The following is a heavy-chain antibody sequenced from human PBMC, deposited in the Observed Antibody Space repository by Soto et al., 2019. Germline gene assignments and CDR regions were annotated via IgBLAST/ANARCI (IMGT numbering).Heavy chain of an antibody. J-gene: IGHJ6*02. CDR3: ARARLPYYGMDV. Sequence: SVKVSCKASGGTFSSYAISWVRQAPGQGLEWMGGIIPIFGTANYAQKFQGRVTITADESTSTAYMELSSLRSEDTAVYYCARARLPYYGMDVWGQGTTVTVSS. V-gene: IGHV1-69*13. CDR2: IIPIFGTA. D-gene: IGHD3-16*01. CDR1: GGTFSSYA.